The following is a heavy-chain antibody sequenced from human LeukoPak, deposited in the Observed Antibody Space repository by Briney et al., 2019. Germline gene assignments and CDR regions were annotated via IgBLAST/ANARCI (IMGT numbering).Heavy chain of an antibody. CDR1: GFTFSSYS. Sequence: GGSLRLSCAASGFTFSSYSMNWVRQAPGKGLEWVSYISSSRSYTDYADSVKGRFTIPRDNAKNSLYLQMNSLRAEDTAVYYCARGRGSGSRWGGAFDIWGQGTMVTVSS. D-gene: IGHD3-10*01. CDR3: ARGRGSGSRWGGAFDI. CDR2: ISSSRSYT. J-gene: IGHJ3*02. V-gene: IGHV3-21*05.